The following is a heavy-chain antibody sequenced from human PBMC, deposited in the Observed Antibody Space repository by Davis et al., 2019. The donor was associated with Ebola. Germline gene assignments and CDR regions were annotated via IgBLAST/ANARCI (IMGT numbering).Heavy chain of an antibody. CDR3: ARDSRWLVPGTYYYYGMDV. CDR2: IYHSESS. D-gene: IGHD6-19*01. Sequence: MPSETLSLPCTVSGGSISSSHWSWIRQPPGKGLEWIGYIYHSESSNYIPSLKSRVTISVDTSKNHFSLKLSSVTAADTAVYYCARDSRWLVPGTYYYYGMDVWGQGTTVTVSS. J-gene: IGHJ6*02. V-gene: IGHV4-59*01. CDR1: GGSISSSH.